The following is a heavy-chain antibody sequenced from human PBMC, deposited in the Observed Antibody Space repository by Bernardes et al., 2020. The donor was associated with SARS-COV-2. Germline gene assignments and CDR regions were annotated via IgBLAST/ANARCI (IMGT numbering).Heavy chain of an antibody. CDR3: ARDNNLNFDY. CDR1: VFTFGSYW. CDR2: INPDWTNT. J-gene: IGHJ4*02. Sequence: GSLRLSCAACVFTFGSYWLYWVRQARGKGLMWVLLINPDWTNTNYVDSVGGRFTISRDNAKNTLYLQMNSLRAEDTAVYYCARDNNLNFDYWGQGALVTVSS. V-gene: IGHV3-74*01. D-gene: IGHD1-20*01.